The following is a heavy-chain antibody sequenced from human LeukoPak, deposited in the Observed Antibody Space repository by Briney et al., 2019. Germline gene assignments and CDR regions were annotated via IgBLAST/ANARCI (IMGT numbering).Heavy chain of an antibody. Sequence: GASVKVSCKASGYTFTGYYMHWVRQAPGQGLEWMGWINPNSGGTNYAQKFQGRVTMTRDTSINTAYMELSRLRSDDTAVYYCARDCRRGDYGYYYVDVWGKGTTVTISS. CDR2: INPNSGGT. V-gene: IGHV1-2*02. J-gene: IGHJ6*03. D-gene: IGHD4-17*01. CDR3: ARDCRRGDYGYYYVDV. CDR1: GYTFTGYY.